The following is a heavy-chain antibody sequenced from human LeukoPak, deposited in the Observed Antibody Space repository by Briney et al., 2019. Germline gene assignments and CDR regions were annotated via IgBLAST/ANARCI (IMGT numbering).Heavy chain of an antibody. J-gene: IGHJ4*02. CDR3: ARRSSSWDRYEN. CDR2: SYPCDSDT. D-gene: IGHD6-13*01. Sequence: GESPKISRKGPGYSFTSYWIGLVRQMPGKGLGGVVNSYPCDSDTKYSPSLHGQVTISADKSISIAYLQSSSLKASDTAMYYCARRSSSWDRYENWGQGTLVTVSS. V-gene: IGHV5-51*01. CDR1: GYSFTSYW.